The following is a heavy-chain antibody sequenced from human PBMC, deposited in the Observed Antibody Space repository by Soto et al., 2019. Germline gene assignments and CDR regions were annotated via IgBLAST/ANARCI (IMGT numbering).Heavy chain of an antibody. CDR3: TTWLTAHFDY. J-gene: IGHJ4*02. V-gene: IGHV3-23*01. Sequence: GGSLRLSCAASGFTFSSYTLNWVRRAPGKGLEWVATSSDRRTGNTHYSDSVRGRFTLSRDYSRNILFLQMDSLRADDTALYYCTTWLTAHFDYWGRGTQVTVSS. D-gene: IGHD2-21*02. CDR1: GFTFSSYT. CDR2: SSDRRTGNT.